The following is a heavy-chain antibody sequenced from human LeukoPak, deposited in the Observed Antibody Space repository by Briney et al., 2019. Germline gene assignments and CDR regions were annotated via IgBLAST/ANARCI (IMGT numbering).Heavy chain of an antibody. CDR2: INPNSGGT. D-gene: IGHD2-2*01. Sequence: ASVKVSCKAFGYTFTGYYMHWVRQAPRQGLEWMGWINPNSGGTNYAQKFQGRVTMTKDTSISTAYMELSRLRSDDTAVYYCARPGYCSSTSCYSLDPWGQGTLVTVSS. J-gene: IGHJ5*02. V-gene: IGHV1-2*02. CDR1: GYTFTGYY. CDR3: ARPGYCSSTSCYSLDP.